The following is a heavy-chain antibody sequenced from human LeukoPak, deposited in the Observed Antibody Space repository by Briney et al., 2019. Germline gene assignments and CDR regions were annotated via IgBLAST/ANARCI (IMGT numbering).Heavy chain of an antibody. V-gene: IGHV1-58*02. D-gene: IGHD4-23*01. Sequence: SVKVSCKASGFTFTSSAMQWVRQARGQRLEWIGWIVVGSGNANYAQKFQERVTITRDMSTSTAYMELSSMRSEDTAVYYCAAPIGGNHNYYYYYYGMDVWGQGTTVTVSS. CDR1: GFTFTSSA. CDR3: AAPIGGNHNYYYYYYGMDV. J-gene: IGHJ6*02. CDR2: IVVGSGNA.